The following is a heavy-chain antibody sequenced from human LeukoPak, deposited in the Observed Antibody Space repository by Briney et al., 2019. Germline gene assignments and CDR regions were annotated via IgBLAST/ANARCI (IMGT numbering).Heavy chain of an antibody. Sequence: SETLSLTCTVSGGSISSSSYYWGWIRQPPGKGLEWIGSIYYSGSTNYNPSLKSRVTISVDTSKNQFSLKLSSVTAADTAVYYCGTSIAAAEYYFDYWGQGTLVTVSS. CDR3: GTSIAAAEYYFDY. CDR2: IYYSGST. CDR1: GGSISSSSYY. J-gene: IGHJ4*02. V-gene: IGHV4-39*07. D-gene: IGHD6-13*01.